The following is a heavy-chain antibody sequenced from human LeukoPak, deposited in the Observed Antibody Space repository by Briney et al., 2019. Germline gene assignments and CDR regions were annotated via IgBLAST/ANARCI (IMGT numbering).Heavy chain of an antibody. CDR1: GGSFSGYY. CDR2: INHSGST. J-gene: IGHJ4*02. V-gene: IGHV4-34*01. CDR3: AREVYYYDSSGYYNFIDY. Sequence: SETLSLTCAVYGGSFSGYYWSWIRQPPGKGLEWIGEINHSGSTNYNPSLKSRVTISVDTSKNQFSLKLSSVTAADTAVYYCAREVYYYDSSGYYNFIDYWGQGTLVTVSS. D-gene: IGHD3-22*01.